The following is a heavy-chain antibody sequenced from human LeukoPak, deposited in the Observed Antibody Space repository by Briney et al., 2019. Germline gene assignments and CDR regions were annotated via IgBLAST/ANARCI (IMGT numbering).Heavy chain of an antibody. D-gene: IGHD3-9*01. CDR3: ARVRLVGYDILTGYYSFDY. J-gene: IGHJ4*02. CDR2: IYYSGNT. CDR1: GGSISTYS. V-gene: IGHV4-59*01. Sequence: SETLSLTXTVSGGSISTYSWSWIRQPPGKGLEWIGYIYYSGNTNYNPSLKSRVTISVDTSKNQFSLTLSSVTAADTAVYYCARVRLVGYDILTGYYSFDYWGQGTLVTVSS.